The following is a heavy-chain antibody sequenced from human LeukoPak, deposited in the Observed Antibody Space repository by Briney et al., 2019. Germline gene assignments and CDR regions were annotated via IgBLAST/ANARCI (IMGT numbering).Heavy chain of an antibody. D-gene: IGHD1-1*01. CDR2: ITGDGTST. V-gene: IGHV3-74*01. J-gene: IGHJ4*02. CDR1: GLTFSSYY. Sequence: GGSLRLSRAASGLTFSSYYMHWVRQTAGKGLVWVSRITGDGTSTTYADSVKGRFTMSRDNAKNTLYLQMNSLRAEDTAVYYCAREFGGTYLFDYWGQGTLVTVSS. CDR3: AREFGGTYLFDY.